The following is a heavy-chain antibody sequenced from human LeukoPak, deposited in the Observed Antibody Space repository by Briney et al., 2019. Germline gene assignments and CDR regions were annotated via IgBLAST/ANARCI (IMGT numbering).Heavy chain of an antibody. CDR1: GFTFSSFE. Sequence: GGSLRHSCAASGFTFSSFEMNWVRPAPGKGLEWVSYITSSGSSTHYADSVEGRSTISRDNAKSSLYLQMNSLRAEDTAVYYWARRYSDSSGYPTFYYYYYMDVWGKGNTVTVSS. J-gene: IGHJ6*03. CDR3: ARRYSDSSGYPTFYYYYYMDV. CDR2: ITSSGSST. V-gene: IGHV3-48*03. D-gene: IGHD3-22*01.